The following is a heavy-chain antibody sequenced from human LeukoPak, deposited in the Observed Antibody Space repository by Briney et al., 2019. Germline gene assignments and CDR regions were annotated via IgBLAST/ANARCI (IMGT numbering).Heavy chain of an antibody. Sequence: GASVKVSCKASGYTFNVYYIHWVRQAPGQGLEWMGRINPNSGGTNYAQKFQGRVTMTRDTSISTAYMELSRLRSDDTAVYYCARSDSSSSAALWYWGQGTLVTVSS. D-gene: IGHD6-6*01. CDR3: ARSDSSSSAALWY. CDR1: GYTFNVYY. J-gene: IGHJ4*02. V-gene: IGHV1-2*06. CDR2: INPNSGGT.